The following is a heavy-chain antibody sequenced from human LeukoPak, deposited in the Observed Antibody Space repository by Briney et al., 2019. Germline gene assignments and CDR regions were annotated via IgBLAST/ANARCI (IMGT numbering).Heavy chain of an antibody. Sequence: SQTLSLTCTVSGGSISSGDYYWSWIRQPPGKGLEWIGEMNPSGSTSYNPSLKSRVTISVDTSKNQFSLKLSSVTAADTAVYYCARGRQDVTMIVVVMTAVSYYLDVWGKGTTVTVS. CDR3: ARGRQDVTMIVVVMTAVSYYLDV. J-gene: IGHJ6*03. CDR2: MNPSGST. V-gene: IGHV4-30-4*01. D-gene: IGHD3-22*01. CDR1: GGSISSGDYY.